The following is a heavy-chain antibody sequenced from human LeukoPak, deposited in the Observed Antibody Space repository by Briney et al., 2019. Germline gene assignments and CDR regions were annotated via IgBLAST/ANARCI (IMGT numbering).Heavy chain of an antibody. CDR1: GGSISSSDYY. CDR3: AGLVGRYSSGLYYYYFDY. Sequence: PSETLSLTCIVSGGSISSSDYYWSWIRQPPGKGLEWIGEMYLSGTTHSNPSVKSRVTISIDKSKNQFFLNLSSVTAADTAGYYCAGLVGRYSSGLYYYYFDYWGQGTLVTVSS. CDR2: MYLSGTT. V-gene: IGHV4-39*07. D-gene: IGHD3-22*01. J-gene: IGHJ4*02.